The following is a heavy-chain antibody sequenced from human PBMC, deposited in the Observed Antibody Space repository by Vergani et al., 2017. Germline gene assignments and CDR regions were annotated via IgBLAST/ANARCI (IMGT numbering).Heavy chain of an antibody. CDR3: TKAGQYDSDNFHDS. CDR1: GFTFRIYG. Sequence: QVQLVESRGGVVQPGGSLRLSCIASGFTFRIYGMHWFRQAPGKGLEWVAFIRYDGTKRFYGDSVKGRFTISRDNSQTTVFLQMNSLRADDSAVYYCTKAGQYDSDNFHDSWGQGALVTVAS. V-gene: IGHV3-30*02. J-gene: IGHJ1*01. CDR2: IRYDGTKR. D-gene: IGHD3-22*01.